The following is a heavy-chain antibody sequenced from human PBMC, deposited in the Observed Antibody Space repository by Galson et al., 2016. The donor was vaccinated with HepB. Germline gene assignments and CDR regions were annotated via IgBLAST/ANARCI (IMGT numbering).Heavy chain of an antibody. CDR1: EFTFSSYW. V-gene: IGHV3-7*03. CDR2: IKQDGSEK. CDR3: AILTGLSHSYNGLDV. J-gene: IGHJ6*02. D-gene: IGHD3-9*01. Sequence: SLRLSCAASEFTFSSYWMSWVRQAPGKGLEWVANIKQDGSEKYYVDSVKGRLTISRDNAKNSLYLQMNSLRADDTAVYYCAILTGLSHSYNGLDVWGQGTTVTVSS.